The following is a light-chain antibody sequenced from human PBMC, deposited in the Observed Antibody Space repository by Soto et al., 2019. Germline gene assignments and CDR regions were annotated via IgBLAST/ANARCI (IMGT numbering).Light chain of an antibody. CDR2: EVS. V-gene: IGLV2-14*01. J-gene: IGLJ1*01. CDR1: SSDVGGYKH. CDR3: NSQRSSGTRV. Sequence: QSVLAQPASVSGSPGQSITISCTGTSSDVGGYKHVSWYQHHPGIAPKLMIYEVSNRPSGVSNRFSGSKSGYTASLTISGLQAEDEADYYCNSQRSSGTRVFGTGTKVTVL.